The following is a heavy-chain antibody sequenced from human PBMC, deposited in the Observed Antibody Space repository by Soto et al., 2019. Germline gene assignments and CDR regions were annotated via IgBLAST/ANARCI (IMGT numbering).Heavy chain of an antibody. J-gene: IGHJ3*02. D-gene: IGHD3-22*01. V-gene: IGHV1-18*01. CDR3: ARPSRADSRGYVDAFDI. Sequence: ASVKASCKASGYTFTSYGISWVRQAPGQGLEWMGWISAYNGNTNYVQKLQGRVTMTTDTSTSTAYMDLRSLRSDDTAVYYCARPSRADSRGYVDAFDIWGQGTMVPVSS. CDR2: ISAYNGNT. CDR1: GYTFTSYG.